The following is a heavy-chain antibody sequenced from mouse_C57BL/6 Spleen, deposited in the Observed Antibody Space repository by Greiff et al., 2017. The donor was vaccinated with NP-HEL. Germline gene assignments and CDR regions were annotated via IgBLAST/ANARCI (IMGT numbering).Heavy chain of an antibody. V-gene: IGHV14-2*01. J-gene: IGHJ3*01. CDR1: GFNIKDYY. CDR3: ASYDGPLFAY. D-gene: IGHD2-3*01. Sequence: EVQLQQSGAELVKPGASVKLSCTASGFNIKDYYMHWVKQRTEQGLEWIGRIDPEDGETKYASKFQGKATITADTSSNTAYLQLSSLTSEDTAVYYCASYDGPLFAYWGQGTLVTVSA. CDR2: IDPEDGET.